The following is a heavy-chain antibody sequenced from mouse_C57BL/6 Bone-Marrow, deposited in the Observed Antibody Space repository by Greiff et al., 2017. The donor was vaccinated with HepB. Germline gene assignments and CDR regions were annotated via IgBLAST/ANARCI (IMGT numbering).Heavy chain of an antibody. J-gene: IGHJ1*03. Sequence: VQLQQPGAELVRPGSSVKLSCKASGYTFTSYWMHWVKQRPIQGLEWIGNIDPSDSETHYNQKFKDKATLTVDKSSSTAYMQLSSLTSEDSAVYYCGREGTTVVAHWYFDVWGTGTTVTVSS. CDR2: IDPSDSET. CDR1: GYTFTSYW. CDR3: GREGTTVVAHWYFDV. D-gene: IGHD1-1*01. V-gene: IGHV1-52*01.